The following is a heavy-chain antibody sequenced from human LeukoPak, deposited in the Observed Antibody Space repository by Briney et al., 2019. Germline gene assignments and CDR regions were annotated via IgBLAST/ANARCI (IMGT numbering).Heavy chain of an antibody. D-gene: IGHD1-26*01. V-gene: IGHV3-21*01. CDR1: GFTFSSHS. Sequence: GGSLRLSCAASGFTFSSHSMNWVRQAPGKGLEWVSSISSSSSYIYYADSVKGRFTISRDNAKNSLYLQMNSLRAEDTAVYYCARGAYSGSPHAFDIWGQGTMVTVSS. CDR3: ARGAYSGSPHAFDI. J-gene: IGHJ3*02. CDR2: ISSSSSYI.